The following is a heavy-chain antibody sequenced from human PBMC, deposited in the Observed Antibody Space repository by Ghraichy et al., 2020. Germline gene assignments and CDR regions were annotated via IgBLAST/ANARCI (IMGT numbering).Heavy chain of an antibody. CDR1: GGSISSYY. D-gene: IGHD2-15*01. J-gene: IGHJ2*01. CDR2: IYTSGST. V-gene: IGHV4-4*07. Sequence: ESLNISCTVSGGSISSYYWSWIRQPAGKGLEWIGRIYTSGSTNYNPSLKSRVTMSVDTSKNQFSLKLSSVTAADTAVYYCARFSGGRHWYFDLWGRGTLVTVSS. CDR3: ARFSGGRHWYFDL.